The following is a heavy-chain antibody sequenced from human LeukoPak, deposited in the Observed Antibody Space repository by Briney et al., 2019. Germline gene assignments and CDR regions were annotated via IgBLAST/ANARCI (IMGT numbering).Heavy chain of an antibody. CDR3: ARDQGYYDSSGYYS. D-gene: IGHD3-22*01. J-gene: IGHJ4*02. V-gene: IGHV3-74*01. Sequence: PGGSLRLSCAASGLTFSSHWMHWVRQAPGKGLVWVSRITNDGSSTTYADSVKGRFTISRDNAKNMLYLQVNSLRAEDTAVYYCARDQGYYDSSGYYSWGQGTLVTVSS. CDR1: GLTFSSHW. CDR2: ITNDGSST.